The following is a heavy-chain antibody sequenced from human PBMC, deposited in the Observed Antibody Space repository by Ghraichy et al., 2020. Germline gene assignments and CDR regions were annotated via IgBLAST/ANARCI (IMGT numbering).Heavy chain of an antibody. CDR1: GDHVSGSD. CDR2: INPSSGGT. V-gene: IGHV1-2*02. J-gene: IGHJ6*02. D-gene: IGHD3-16*01. CDR3: ARDFGYPYGIAV. Sequence: ASVKVSCKTGGDHVSGSDTHWERECPVQRLKCMGWINPSSGGTHYAQKFQGRLTMTRNTSIRTAYMGLSRLTSDDTAVYYCARDFGYPYGIAVWGQGTTVTVSS.